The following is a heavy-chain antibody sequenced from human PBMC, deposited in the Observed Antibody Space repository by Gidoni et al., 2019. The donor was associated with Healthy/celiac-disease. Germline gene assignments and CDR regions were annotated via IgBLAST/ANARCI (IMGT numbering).Heavy chain of an antibody. Sequence: QVQLQESGPGLVKPSQTLSLTCTVSGGSISSGDYYWSWIRQPPGKGLEWIGYIYYSGSTYYNPSLKSRVTISVDTSKNQFSLKLSSVTAADTAVYYCARDHPLWSGYPYYYGMDVWGQGTTVTVSS. D-gene: IGHD3-3*01. J-gene: IGHJ6*02. V-gene: IGHV4-30-4*01. CDR1: GGSISSGDYY. CDR3: ARDHPLWSGYPYYYGMDV. CDR2: IYYSGST.